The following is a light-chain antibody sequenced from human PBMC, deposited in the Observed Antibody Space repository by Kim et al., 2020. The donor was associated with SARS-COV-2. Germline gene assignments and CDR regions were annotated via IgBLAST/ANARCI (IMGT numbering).Light chain of an antibody. Sequence: GQSVTFSCTGTSSDVGGYNYVSWYQQHPGKAPKLILYDVNKRPSGVPDRFSGSKSGNTASLTGSGLQAEDEADYYCSSYGGSNNVVFGGGTQLTVL. CDR3: SSYGGSNNVV. V-gene: IGLV2-8*01. J-gene: IGLJ3*02. CDR1: SSDVGGYNY. CDR2: DVN.